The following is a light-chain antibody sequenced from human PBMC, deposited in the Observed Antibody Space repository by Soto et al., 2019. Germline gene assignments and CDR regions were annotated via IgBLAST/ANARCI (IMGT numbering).Light chain of an antibody. CDR2: ANT. V-gene: IGLV1-40*01. Sequence: QAVVTQPPSVSGAPGQRVTISCTGSSSNIGAGYDVHWYQQLPGTAPKLLIYANTNRPSGVPDRFSGSKSGTSASLAITGLQAEDEADYYCQSYGSSLVVFGGGTKLTVL. CDR3: QSYGSSLVV. J-gene: IGLJ2*01. CDR1: SSNIGAGYD.